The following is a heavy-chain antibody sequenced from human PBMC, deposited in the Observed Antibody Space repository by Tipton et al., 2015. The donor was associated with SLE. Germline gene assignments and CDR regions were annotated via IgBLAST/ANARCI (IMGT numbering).Heavy chain of an antibody. V-gene: IGHV4-38-2*01. CDR1: GYSISNHYY. CDR2: VYQRDSK. Sequence: LRLSCAVSGYSISNHYYWGWVRLPPGKGLEWIGSVYQRDSKYYNPSLMSRVTISEATSKNQFSLTLTSVTAADTGVYYCARGVAIYWITYYDYYMDVWGKGTTVTVSS. D-gene: IGHD2-2*03. J-gene: IGHJ6*03. CDR3: ARGVAIYWITYYDYYMDV.